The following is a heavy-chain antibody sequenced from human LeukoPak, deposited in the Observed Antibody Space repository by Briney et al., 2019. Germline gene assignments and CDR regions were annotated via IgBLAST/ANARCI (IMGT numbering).Heavy chain of an antibody. J-gene: IGHJ4*02. D-gene: IGHD5-12*01. CDR1: GGSISSYY. CDR2: IYYSGST. CDR3: ARGGIVATIPDFDY. Sequence: SETLSLTCTVSGGSISSYYWSWIRQPPGKGLEWIGYIYYSGSTNYNPPLKSRVTISVDTSKNQFSLKLSSVTAADTAVYYCARGGIVATIPDFDYWGQGTLVTVSS. V-gene: IGHV4-59*01.